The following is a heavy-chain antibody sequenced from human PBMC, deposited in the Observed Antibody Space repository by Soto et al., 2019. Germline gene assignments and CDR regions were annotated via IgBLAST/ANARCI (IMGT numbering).Heavy chain of an antibody. CDR1: GYTFTGYY. V-gene: IGHV1-2*04. CDR3: ARGRDGYNLRYAFDY. J-gene: IGHJ4*02. D-gene: IGHD5-12*01. CDR2: INPNSGGT. Sequence: QVQLVQSGAEVKKPGASVKVSCKASGYTFTGYYMHWVRQAPGQGLEWMGWINPNSGGTNYAQKFQGWVTMTRDTPISTAYMELGRLRSADTAVYYCARGRDGYNLRYAFDYWGQGTLVTVSS.